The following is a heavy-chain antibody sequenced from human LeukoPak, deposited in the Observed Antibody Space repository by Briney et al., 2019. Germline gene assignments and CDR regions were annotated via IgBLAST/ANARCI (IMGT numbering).Heavy chain of an antibody. CDR2: ISGSGGST. V-gene: IGHV3-23*01. Sequence: GGSLRLSCAASGFTFSSYAMSWLRQAPGKGLEWVSAISGSGGSTYYADSVKGRFTISRDNSKNTLYLQMNRLRAEDTAVYYCAKDRRITMIVVAPGPSDYWGQGSLVTVSS. D-gene: IGHD3-22*01. CDR1: GFTFSSYA. J-gene: IGHJ4*02. CDR3: AKDRRITMIVVAPGPSDY.